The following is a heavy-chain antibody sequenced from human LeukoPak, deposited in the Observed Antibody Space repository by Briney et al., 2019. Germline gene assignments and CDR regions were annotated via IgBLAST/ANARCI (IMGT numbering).Heavy chain of an antibody. J-gene: IGHJ4*02. CDR2: IIPILGIA. D-gene: IGHD5-18*01. Sequence: SVKVSCKASGGTFSSYAISWVRQAPGQGPEWMGRIIPILGIANYAQKFQGRVTITADKSTSTAYMELSSLRSEDTAVYYCARDVDTASFDYWGQGTLVTVSS. CDR3: ARDVDTASFDY. CDR1: GGTFSSYA. V-gene: IGHV1-69*04.